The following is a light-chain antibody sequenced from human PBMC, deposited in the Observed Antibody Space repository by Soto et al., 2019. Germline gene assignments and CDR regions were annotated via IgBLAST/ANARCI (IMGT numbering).Light chain of an antibody. CDR2: DTS. CDR1: QSIAIY. J-gene: IGKJ1*01. V-gene: IGKV3-11*01. CDR3: QQRATWPWT. Sequence: IVLTQSPATLSFFPGEEATLSCRASQSIAIYLAWYQQKSGQSPRLLIYDTSNRAPGIPDRFSGSASGTDFTLTISSLEPEDFAVYYCQQRATWPWTFGQGTAVEIK.